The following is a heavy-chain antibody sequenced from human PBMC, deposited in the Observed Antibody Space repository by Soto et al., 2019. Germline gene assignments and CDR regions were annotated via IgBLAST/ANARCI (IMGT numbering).Heavy chain of an antibody. CDR3: ARDDTAMVTIDYGMDV. CDR2: IWYDGSNK. CDR1: GFTFSSYG. V-gene: IGHV3-33*01. Sequence: QVQLVESGGGVVQPGRSLRLSCAASGFTFSSYGMHWVRQAPGKGLEWVAVIWYDGSNKYYADSVKGRFTISRDNSKNTRDLQMNSLRAEDTAVYYCARDDTAMVTIDYGMDVWGQGTTVTVSS. J-gene: IGHJ6*02. D-gene: IGHD5-18*01.